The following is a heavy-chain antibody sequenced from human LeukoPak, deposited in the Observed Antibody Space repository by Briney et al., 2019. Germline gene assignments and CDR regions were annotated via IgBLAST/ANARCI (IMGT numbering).Heavy chain of an antibody. V-gene: IGHV1-46*01. Sequence: ASVKVSRKASGYTFTSYYMHWVRQAPGQGLEWMGIINPSGGSTSYARKFQGRVTMTRDTSTSTVYMELSSLRSEDTAVYYCAREANRYFDWLFSWFDPWGQGTLVTVSS. CDR1: GYTFTSYY. D-gene: IGHD3-9*01. CDR3: AREANRYFDWLFSWFDP. J-gene: IGHJ5*02. CDR2: INPSGGST.